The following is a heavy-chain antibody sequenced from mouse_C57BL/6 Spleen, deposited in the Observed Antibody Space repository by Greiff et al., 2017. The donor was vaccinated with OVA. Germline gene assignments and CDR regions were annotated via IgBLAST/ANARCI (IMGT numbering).Heavy chain of an antibody. Sequence: VHVKQSGAELVRPGASVKLSCTASGFNIKDYYMHWVKQRPEQGLEWIGRIDPEDGDTEYAPKFQGKATMTADTSSNTAYLQLSSLTSEDTAVYYCTTHYGSSFYYFDYWGQGTTLTVSS. CDR2: IDPEDGDT. J-gene: IGHJ2*01. V-gene: IGHV14-1*01. CDR3: TTHYGSSFYYFDY. CDR1: GFNIKDYY. D-gene: IGHD1-1*01.